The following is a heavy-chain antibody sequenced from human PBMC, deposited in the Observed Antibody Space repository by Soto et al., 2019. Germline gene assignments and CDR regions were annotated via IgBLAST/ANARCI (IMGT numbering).Heavy chain of an antibody. J-gene: IGHJ3*02. CDR3: ARVRGHDFDS. CDR2: ICYSGTT. D-gene: IGHD3-10*01. CDR1: GGSINTDDYY. Sequence: QVQLQESDPGLVKPSQTLSLNCSVSGGSINTDDYYWSWIRQHAGQGLEWIGYICYSGTTYYNPYFKSRMSISLDTSTNKFSLEMSPVTAADTAMYDCARVRGHDFDSRGQGTMVTVSS. V-gene: IGHV4-31*03.